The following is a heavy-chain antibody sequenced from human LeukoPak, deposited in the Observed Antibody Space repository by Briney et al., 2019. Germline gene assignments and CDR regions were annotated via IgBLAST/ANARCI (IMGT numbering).Heavy chain of an antibody. CDR3: TRPNLALDAFDI. Sequence: PGGSLRLSCAASGFTFSSYAMHWVRQAPGKGLEWVAVISYDGSNKYYADSVKGRFTISRDDSKNTAYLQMNSLKTEDTAVYYCTRPNLALDAFDIWGQGTMVTVSS. CDR2: ISYDGSNK. J-gene: IGHJ3*02. CDR1: GFTFSSYA. D-gene: IGHD3-3*02. V-gene: IGHV3-30-3*01.